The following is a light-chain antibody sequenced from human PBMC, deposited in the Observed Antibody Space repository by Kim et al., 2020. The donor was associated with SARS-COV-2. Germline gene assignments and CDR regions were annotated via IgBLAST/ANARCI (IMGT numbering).Light chain of an antibody. CDR1: QGISSA. V-gene: IGKV1D-13*01. J-gene: IGKJ2*01. CDR3: QQFNNYPYT. Sequence: SASVGDRVTITCRASQGISSALAWNQQKPGKAPKLLIYDASSLESGVPSRFSGSGSGTDFTLTISSLQPEEFATYYCQQFNNYPYTFGQGTKLEI. CDR2: DAS.